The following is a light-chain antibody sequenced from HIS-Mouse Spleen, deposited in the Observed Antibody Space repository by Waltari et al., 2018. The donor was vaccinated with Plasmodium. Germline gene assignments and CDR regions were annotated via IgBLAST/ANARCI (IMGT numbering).Light chain of an antibody. J-gene: IGKJ3*01. CDR2: GAS. V-gene: IGKV3-15*01. CDR3: QQYNNWSFT. Sequence: EIVMTQSPATLSVSPGARAARSCRASQSVNSNLAWYQQKPGQAPRLLIYGASTRATGIPARFSGSGSGTEFTLTISSLQSEDFAVYYCQQYNNWSFTFGPGTKVDIK. CDR1: QSVNSN.